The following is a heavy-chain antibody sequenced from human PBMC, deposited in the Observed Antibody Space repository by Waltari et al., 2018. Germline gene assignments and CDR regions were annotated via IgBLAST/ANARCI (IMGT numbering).Heavy chain of an antibody. CDR1: GFTFSSYG. J-gene: IGHJ4*02. V-gene: IGHV3-33*01. Sequence: QVQLVESGGGVVQPGRSLRLSCAASGFTFSSYGMHWIRQAPGKGLEWVAVIWYDGSNKYYADSVKGRFTISRDNSKNTLYLQMNSLRAEDTAVYYCARDGPYSSGAYYFDYWGQGTLVTVSS. CDR3: ARDGPYSSGAYYFDY. CDR2: IWYDGSNK. D-gene: IGHD6-19*01.